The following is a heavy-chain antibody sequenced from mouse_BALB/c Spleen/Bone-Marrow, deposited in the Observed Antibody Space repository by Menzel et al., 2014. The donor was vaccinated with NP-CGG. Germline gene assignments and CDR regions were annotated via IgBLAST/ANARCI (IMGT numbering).Heavy chain of an antibody. V-gene: IGHV14-3*02. Sequence: EVKLVESGAELVKPGASVKLSCTASGFNIKDTYMHWVKQRPEQGLEWIGRIDPANGNTKYDPKFQGKATITADTSSNTAYLQLSSLTSEDTAVYYCARRHAYWGQGTLVTVSA. CDR3: ARRHAY. CDR1: GFNIKDTY. J-gene: IGHJ3*01. CDR2: IDPANGNT. D-gene: IGHD6-1*01.